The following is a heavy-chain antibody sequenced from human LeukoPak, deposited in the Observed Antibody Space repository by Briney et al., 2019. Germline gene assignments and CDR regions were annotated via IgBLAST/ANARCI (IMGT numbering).Heavy chain of an antibody. CDR2: IFWDDDK. CDR3: AAHSVVTGRFDY. J-gene: IGHJ4*02. Sequence: ESGPTLVNPTQTLTLTCTLSGFSVSTGGVGVGWIRQPPGKALEWLALIFWDDDKRYSPSLKTRLTITKDTSKNQVVLTMTNMDPVDAATYYCAAHSVVTGRFDYWGQGTLVTVSS. V-gene: IGHV2-5*02. CDR1: GFSVSTGGVG. D-gene: IGHD4-23*01.